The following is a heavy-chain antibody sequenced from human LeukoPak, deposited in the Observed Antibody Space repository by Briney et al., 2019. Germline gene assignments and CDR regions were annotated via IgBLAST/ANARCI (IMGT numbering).Heavy chain of an antibody. D-gene: IGHD3-22*01. CDR2: TIPIFGIA. CDR1: GGTFSSYA. Sequence: SVKVSCKASGGTFSSYAISWVRQAPGQGRGWMGRTIPIFGIANYAQKFQGRVTITADKSTSTAYMELSSLRSEDTAVYYCASDGVDYYDSSGSSQFDYWGQGTLVTVSS. J-gene: IGHJ4*02. CDR3: ASDGVDYYDSSGSSQFDY. V-gene: IGHV1-69*04.